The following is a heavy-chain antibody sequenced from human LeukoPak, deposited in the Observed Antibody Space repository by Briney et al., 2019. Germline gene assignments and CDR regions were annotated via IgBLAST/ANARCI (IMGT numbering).Heavy chain of an antibody. V-gene: IGHV4-34*01. D-gene: IGHD2-2*01. CDR1: GGSFSGYY. CDR2: INHSGST. J-gene: IGHJ4*02. CDR3: ARGRFDVVVVPAANASSRVDY. Sequence: SETLSLTCAVYGGSFSGYYWSWIRQPPGKGLEWIGEINHSGSTSYNPSLKSRVTISVDTSKNQFSLKLSSVTAADTAVYYCARGRFDVVVVPAANASSRVDYWGQGTLVTVSS.